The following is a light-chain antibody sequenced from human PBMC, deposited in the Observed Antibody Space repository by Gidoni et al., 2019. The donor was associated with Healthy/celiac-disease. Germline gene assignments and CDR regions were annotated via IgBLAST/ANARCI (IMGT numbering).Light chain of an antibody. CDR1: QNISNY. CDR3: QQYDNLPT. CDR2: DAS. J-gene: IGKJ3*01. Sequence: DIQMTQSPSSLSASVGDRVTITCQASQNISNYLNWYQQKPVKAPKLLIYDASNLETGVPARVSGSGSGTDFTITISSMQPEDIATYYCQQYDNLPTFGPGTKVDIK. V-gene: IGKV1-33*01.